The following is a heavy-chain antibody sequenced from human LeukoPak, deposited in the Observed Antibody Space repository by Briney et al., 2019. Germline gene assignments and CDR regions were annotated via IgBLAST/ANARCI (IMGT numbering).Heavy chain of an antibody. J-gene: IGHJ5*02. D-gene: IGHD3-3*01. CDR3: ARGRRYYDFWSPPGYNWFDP. V-gene: IGHV1-2*06. CDR1: GYTFTGYS. Sequence: ASVKVSCKASGYTFTGYSMHWVRQAPGQGLEWMGRINPNSGGTNYAQKFQGRVTMTRDTSISTAYMELSRLRSDDTAVYYCARGRRYYDFWSPPGYNWFDPWGQGTLVTVSS. CDR2: INPNSGGT.